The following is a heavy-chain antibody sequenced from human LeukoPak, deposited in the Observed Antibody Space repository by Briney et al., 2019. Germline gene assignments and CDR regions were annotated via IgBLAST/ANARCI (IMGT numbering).Heavy chain of an antibody. CDR2: ISGSGGST. CDR3: AKAPDWDDTG. D-gene: IGHD3-9*01. V-gene: IGHV3-23*01. CDR1: GFTFSSYA. J-gene: IGHJ4*02. Sequence: GGSLRLSCAGSGFTFSSYAMRWVRQAPGKGLEWVSAISGSGGSTYYADSVKGRFTISRDNSKNTLYQQMNSLRAEDTAVYYCAKAPDWDDTGWGQGTLVTVSS.